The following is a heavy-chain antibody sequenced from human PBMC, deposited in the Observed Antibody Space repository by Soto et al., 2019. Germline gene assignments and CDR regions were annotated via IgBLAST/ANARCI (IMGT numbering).Heavy chain of an antibody. D-gene: IGHD6-13*01. CDR1: GGSFSGYY. CDR3: ARALERVATRPTGGIWQQMVNYYYYVMDV. CDR2: INHSGCT. Sequence: PSETLSLTCAVYGGSFSGYYWSWIRQPPGKGLEWIGEINHSGCTNYNPSLKSRVTISVDTSENQFSLKLSSVTAADTAVYYCARALERVATRPTGGIWQQMVNYYYYVMDVWGQGTTVTVSS. V-gene: IGHV4-34*01. J-gene: IGHJ6*02.